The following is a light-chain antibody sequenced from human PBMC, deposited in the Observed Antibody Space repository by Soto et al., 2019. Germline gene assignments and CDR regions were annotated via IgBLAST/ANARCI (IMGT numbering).Light chain of an antibody. V-gene: IGKV3-20*01. J-gene: IGKJ4*01. CDR2: GAS. Sequence: EIVMTQSPATLSVPPGERATLSCRASQSVSSSYLAWYQQKPGQAPRLLIYGASSRATGIPDRFSGSGSGTDFTLTISRLEPEDFAVYYCQQYGSSPRTFGGGTKVDI. CDR1: QSVSSSY. CDR3: QQYGSSPRT.